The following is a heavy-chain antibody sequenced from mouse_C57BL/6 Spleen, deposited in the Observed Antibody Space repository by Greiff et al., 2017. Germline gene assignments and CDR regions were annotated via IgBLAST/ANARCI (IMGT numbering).Heavy chain of an antibody. V-gene: IGHV1-55*01. J-gene: IGHJ1*03. Sequence: VQLQQPGAELVKPGASVKMSCKASGYTFTSYWITWVKQRPGQGLEWIGDIYPGSGSTNYNEKFKSKATLTVDTSSSTAYMQLSSLTSEDSAVYDCERCDSNFGGYFDVWGTGTTVTVSS. CDR3: ERCDSNFGGYFDV. D-gene: IGHD2-5*01. CDR2: IYPGSGST. CDR1: GYTFTSYW.